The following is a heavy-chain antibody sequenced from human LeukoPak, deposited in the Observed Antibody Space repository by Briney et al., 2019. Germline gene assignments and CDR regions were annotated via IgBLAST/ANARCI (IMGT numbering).Heavy chain of an antibody. D-gene: IGHD1-1*01. CDR1: GFTFSDYY. V-gene: IGHV3-11*01. J-gene: IGHJ6*02. Sequence: GGSLRLSCAASGFTFSDYYMSWIRQAPGKGLEWVSYISSSGSTIYYADSVKGRFTISRDNAKNSLYLQMNSLRAEDTAVCYCATDPSGVPTNYYYYGMDVWGQGTTVTVSS. CDR2: ISSSGSTI. CDR3: ATDPSGVPTNYYYYGMDV.